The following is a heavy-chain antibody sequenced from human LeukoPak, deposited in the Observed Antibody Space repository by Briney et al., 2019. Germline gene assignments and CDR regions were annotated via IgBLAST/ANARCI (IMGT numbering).Heavy chain of an antibody. Sequence: GASVKVSCKASGYSFTCYFMQWVRQAPGQGLEWMGWINPNSGDTNYAQKVQGRVTMTRDTSISTAYMELSRLRSDDAAVYYCARRFYYAMDVWGQGTTVTVSS. CDR2: INPNSGDT. CDR3: ARRFYYAMDV. J-gene: IGHJ6*02. CDR1: GYSFTCYF. D-gene: IGHD3-16*01. V-gene: IGHV1-2*02.